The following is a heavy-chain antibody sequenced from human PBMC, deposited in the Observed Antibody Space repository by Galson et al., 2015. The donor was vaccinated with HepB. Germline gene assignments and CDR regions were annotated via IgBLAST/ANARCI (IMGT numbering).Heavy chain of an antibody. J-gene: IGHJ4*02. V-gene: IGHV3-30-3*01. Sequence: SLRLSCAASGFTFSSYAMHWVRQAPGKGLEWVAVISYDESNKYYADSVKGRFTISRDNSMNTLYLQMNSLRAEDAAVYYYARDHMGSGSYYFGLDYWGQGTLVTVSS. D-gene: IGHD3-10*01. CDR3: ARDHMGSGSYYFGLDY. CDR1: GFTFSSYA. CDR2: ISYDESNK.